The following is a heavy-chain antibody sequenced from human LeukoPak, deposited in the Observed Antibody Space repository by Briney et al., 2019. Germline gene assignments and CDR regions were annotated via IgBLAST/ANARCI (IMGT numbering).Heavy chain of an antibody. CDR3: ASPGTYSSSWYGFDY. CDR1: GYSISSGYY. J-gene: IGHJ4*02. Sequence: SETLSLTCTVSGYSISSGYYWGWIRQPPGKGLEWIGSIYHSGSTYYNPSLKSRVTISVDTSKNQFSLKLSSVTAADTAVYYCASPGTYSSSWYGFDYWGQGTLVTVSS. V-gene: IGHV4-38-2*02. D-gene: IGHD6-13*01. CDR2: IYHSGST.